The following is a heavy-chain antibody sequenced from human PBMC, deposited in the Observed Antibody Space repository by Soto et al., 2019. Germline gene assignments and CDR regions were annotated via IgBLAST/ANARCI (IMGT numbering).Heavy chain of an antibody. CDR1: GGSISSSNYY. CDR2: INYSGNT. Sequence: QLQLQESGPGLVKPSETLSLTCTVSGGSISSSNYYWGWIRQPPGKGLEWIGSINYSGNTYYNPSLPIRVPTLRDASKNPFSLELSSVTAADMAVYYCAARAGYCSGTSCYGNAAMDVWRQGTTVTVSS. J-gene: IGHJ6*02. CDR3: AARAGYCSGTSCYGNAAMDV. D-gene: IGHD2-2*01. V-gene: IGHV4-39*02.